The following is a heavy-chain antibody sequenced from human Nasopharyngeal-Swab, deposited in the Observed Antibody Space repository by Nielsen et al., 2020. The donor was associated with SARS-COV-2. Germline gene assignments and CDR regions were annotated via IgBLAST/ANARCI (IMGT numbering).Heavy chain of an antibody. D-gene: IGHD6-13*01. CDR3: ARDRSLLPAANDALDV. V-gene: IGHV1-18*01. J-gene: IGHJ3*01. Sequence: ASVKVSCKASGYTFTGYGMSWVRQAPGRGLEWMGWIRMYNGKTHYAQKFQGRVTMSTDTSTNTAHMELNSLTSDDTAVYFCARDRSLLPAANDALDVWGQGTTVTISS. CDR2: IRMYNGKT. CDR1: GYTFTGYG.